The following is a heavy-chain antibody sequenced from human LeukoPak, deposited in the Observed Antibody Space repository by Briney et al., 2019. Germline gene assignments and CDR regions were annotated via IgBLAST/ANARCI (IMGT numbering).Heavy chain of an antibody. CDR2: INPNSGGT. V-gene: IGHV1-2*02. CDR3: ARGHGSLSA. D-gene: IGHD1-14*01. Sequence: ASVKVSCKASGYTFNTYNINWVRQAPGQGLEWMGWINPNSGGTNYAQKFQGRVTMTRDTSISTAYMELSRLRSDDTAVYYCARGHGSLSAWGQGTLVTVSS. J-gene: IGHJ4*02. CDR1: GYTFNTYN.